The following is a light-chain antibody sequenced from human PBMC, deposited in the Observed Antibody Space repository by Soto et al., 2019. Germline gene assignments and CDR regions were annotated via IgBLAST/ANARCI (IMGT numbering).Light chain of an antibody. CDR2: GVI. CDR1: SSDVGGYNY. V-gene: IGLV2-14*01. J-gene: IGLJ1*01. CDR3: SSYTSSNTYV. Sequence: QSALTQPASVSGSPGQSITISCAGSSSDVGGYNYVSWYQQHPDKAPKLMIYGVINRPSGVSNRFSGSKSGNTASLTISGLQAEDEADYYCSSYTSSNTYVFGTGTKLTVL.